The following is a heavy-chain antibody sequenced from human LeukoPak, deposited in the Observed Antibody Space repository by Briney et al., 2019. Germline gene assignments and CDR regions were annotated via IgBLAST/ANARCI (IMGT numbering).Heavy chain of an antibody. D-gene: IGHD1-7*01. CDR1: GFTFSSYG. CDR3: AREYRPYNWNYETYCDY. V-gene: IGHV3-33*01. J-gene: IGHJ4*02. Sequence: GRSLRLSCAASGFTFSSYGMHWVRQAPGKGLEWVADIWYDGSNKYYADSVKGRFTISRDNSKNTLYLQMNSLRAEDTAVYYCAREYRPYNWNYETYCDYWGQGTLVTVSS. CDR2: IWYDGSNK.